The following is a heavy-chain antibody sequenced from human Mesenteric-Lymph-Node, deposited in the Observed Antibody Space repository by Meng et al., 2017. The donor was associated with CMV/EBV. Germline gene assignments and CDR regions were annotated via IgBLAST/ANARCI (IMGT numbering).Heavy chain of an antibody. CDR1: GGTFSSYS. D-gene: IGHD3-10*01. V-gene: IGHV3-21*01. J-gene: IGHJ5*02. CDR3: ARDGEVWFGDLLGGYKWFDP. CDR2: ISTSSSSM. Sequence: SCKASGGTFSSYSMNWVRQAPGKGLEWVSSISTSSSSMYYADSVKGRFTIPRDNAKNSLHLQMNSLRAEDTAVYYCARDGEVWFGDLLGGYKWFDPWGQGTLVTVSS.